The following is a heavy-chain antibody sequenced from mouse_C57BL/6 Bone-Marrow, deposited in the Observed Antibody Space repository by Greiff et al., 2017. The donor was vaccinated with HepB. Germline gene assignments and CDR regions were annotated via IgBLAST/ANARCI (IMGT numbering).Heavy chain of an antibody. CDR3: ARGGGNFDY. CDR2: IYPGSGNT. Sequence: QVQLKESGAELVRPGASVKLSCKASGYTFTDYYINWVKQRPGQGLEWIARIYPGSGNTYYNEKFKGKATLTAEKSSSTAYMQLSSLTSEDSAVYFCARGGGNFDYWGQGTTLTVSS. J-gene: IGHJ2*01. CDR1: GYTFTDYY. V-gene: IGHV1-76*01.